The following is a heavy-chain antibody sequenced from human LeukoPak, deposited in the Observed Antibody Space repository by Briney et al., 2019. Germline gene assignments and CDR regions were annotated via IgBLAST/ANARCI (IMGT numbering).Heavy chain of an antibody. CDR2: INPNSGGT. CDR3: ARGPPVLMVYAIPPHVFDY. Sequence: ASVKVSCKASGYTFTGYYMHWVRQAPGQGLEWMGWINPNSGGTNYAQKFQGRVTMTRDTSISTAYMELSRLRSDDTAVYYCARGPPVLMVYAIPPHVFDYWGQGTLVTVSS. V-gene: IGHV1-2*02. J-gene: IGHJ4*02. CDR1: GYTFTGYY. D-gene: IGHD2-8*01.